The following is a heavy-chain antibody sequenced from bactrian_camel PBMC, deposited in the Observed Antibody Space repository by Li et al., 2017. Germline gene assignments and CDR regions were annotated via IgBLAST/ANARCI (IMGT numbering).Heavy chain of an antibody. CDR3: VRNLWSGWVTFPIFGV. CDR2: IASGGA. CDR1: EFTYSRYA. J-gene: IGHJ6*01. V-gene: IGHV3S40*01. Sequence: SLRLSCVASEFTYSRYAMNWVRQAPGKGLEWVSTIASGGATYADSVKGRFTISRDNAKSTVYLQMNSLKPEDTAVYYCVRNLWSGWVTFPIFGVWGQGTQVTVS. D-gene: IGHD5*01.